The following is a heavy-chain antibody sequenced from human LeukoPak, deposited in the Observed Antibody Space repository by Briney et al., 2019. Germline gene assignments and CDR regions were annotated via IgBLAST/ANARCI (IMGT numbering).Heavy chain of an antibody. CDR2: ISGSGDTT. CDR3: AKEPLYYY. V-gene: IGHV3-23*01. J-gene: IGHJ4*02. CDR1: GFKFSDFW. Sequence: GGSLRLSCEVSGFKFSDFWMSWVRQAPGKGLEWVSAISGSGDTTYYADSVKGRFTISRDNSKNTLYLQMNSLRAEDTAVYYCAKEPLYYYWGQGTLVTVSS. D-gene: IGHD2-21*01.